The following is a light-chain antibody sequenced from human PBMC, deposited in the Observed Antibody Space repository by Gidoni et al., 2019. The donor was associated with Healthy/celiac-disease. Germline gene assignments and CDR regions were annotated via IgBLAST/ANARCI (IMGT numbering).Light chain of an antibody. V-gene: IGKV3-20*01. CDR3: QQYGSSPQVT. J-gene: IGKJ4*01. CDR1: QSVSSSY. Sequence: EIVLTQSPGTLSLAPGERATISCRASQSVSSSYLAWYPQKPGQSPRLLIYGASSRATGIPDRFSGSGSGTDFTLTISRLEPEDFAVYYCQQYGSSPQVTFGGGTKVEIK. CDR2: GAS.